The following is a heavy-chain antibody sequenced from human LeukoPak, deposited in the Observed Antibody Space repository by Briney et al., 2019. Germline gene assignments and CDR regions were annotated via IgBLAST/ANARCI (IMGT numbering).Heavy chain of an antibody. V-gene: IGHV3-30*01. J-gene: IGHJ6*03. D-gene: IGHD3-10*01. CDR3: ARGGSGSYYYYFYYMDV. Sequence: GSSLRLSCAASGFTFSSHAIHWVRQAPGKGLEWVSIISYDGSYKYYADSVKGRFTISRDNSKYTLYLQINSLSTDDTAVYYCARGGSGSYYYYFYYMDVWGKGTTVTVSS. CDR1: GFTFSSHA. CDR2: ISYDGSYK.